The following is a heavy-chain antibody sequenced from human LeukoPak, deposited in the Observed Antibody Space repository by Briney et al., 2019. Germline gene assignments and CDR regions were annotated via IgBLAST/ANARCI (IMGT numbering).Heavy chain of an antibody. CDR3: ARDASMINFDY. CDR2: ITTSTGKP. J-gene: IGHJ4*02. D-gene: IGHD3-16*01. Sequence: ASVKVSCKASGYTFTVYSINWLRQAPGQGLEWMGWITTSTGKPTYAQGFTGRYVFSLDTSVSTTYLHINSLKAEDTAVYYCARDASMINFDYWGQGSLVTVSS. V-gene: IGHV7-4-1*02. CDR1: GYTFTVYS.